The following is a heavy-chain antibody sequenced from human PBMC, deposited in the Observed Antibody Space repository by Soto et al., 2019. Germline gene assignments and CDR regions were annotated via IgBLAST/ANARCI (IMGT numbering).Heavy chain of an antibody. CDR3: ARDTNYYGSGSYYNDPFGY. CDR2: ISYDGSNK. CDR1: GFTFSSYA. J-gene: IGHJ4*02. V-gene: IGHV3-30-3*01. D-gene: IGHD3-10*01. Sequence: HVQLVESGGGVVQPGRSLRLSCAASGFTFSSYAMHWVRQAPGKGLEWVAVISYDGSNKYYADSVKGRFTISRDNSKNTLYLQMNSLRAEDTAVYYCARDTNYYGSGSYYNDPFGYWGQGTLVTVSS.